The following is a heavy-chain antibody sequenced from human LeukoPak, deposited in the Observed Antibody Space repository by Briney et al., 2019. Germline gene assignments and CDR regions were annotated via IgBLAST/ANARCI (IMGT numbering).Heavy chain of an antibody. V-gene: IGHV1-2*02. J-gene: IGHJ4*02. CDR2: IDPNNGRT. Sequence: ASVKVSRKASEYTFTAYYIHWVRQAPGRGLEWMGWIDPNNGRTNYAQKFQGRVTMTRDTSISTAYMDLSGLTSDDTAVYYCARDRCGYALGCRGRDYWGQGTQVTVSS. D-gene: IGHD5-18*01. CDR3: ARDRCGYALGCRGRDY. CDR1: EYTFTAYY.